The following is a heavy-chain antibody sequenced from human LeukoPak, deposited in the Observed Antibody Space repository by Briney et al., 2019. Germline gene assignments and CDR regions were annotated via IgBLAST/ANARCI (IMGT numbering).Heavy chain of an antibody. CDR2: IIPIFGTA. CDR3: ARGEAPGTVFGGMAV. V-gene: IGHV1-69*01. J-gene: IGHJ6*02. D-gene: IGHD3-16*01. CDR1: GGTFSSYA. Sequence: SVKVSCKASGGTFSSYAISWVRQAPGQGLEWMGGIIPIFGTANYAQKFQGRVTITADESTSTAYMELSSLRSEDTAAYYCARGEAPGTVFGGMAVWGQGTAVTVSS.